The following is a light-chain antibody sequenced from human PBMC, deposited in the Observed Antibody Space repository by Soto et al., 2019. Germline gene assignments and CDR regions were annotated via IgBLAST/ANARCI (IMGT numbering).Light chain of an antibody. CDR3: SSYSSSSTLVV. J-gene: IGLJ2*01. V-gene: IGLV2-14*01. CDR1: SSDVGGYDY. Sequence: QSVLTQPASVSGSPGQSITISCTGTSSDVGGYDYVSWYQQHPGKVPKLMIYDVTNRPSGVSNRFSGSESGNTASLTISGLQAEDEADYYCSSYSSSSTLVVFGGGTKLTVL. CDR2: DVT.